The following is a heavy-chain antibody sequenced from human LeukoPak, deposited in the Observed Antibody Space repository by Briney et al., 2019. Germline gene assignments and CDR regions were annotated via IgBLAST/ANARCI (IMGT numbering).Heavy chain of an antibody. CDR3: ARGPVSDY. J-gene: IGHJ4*02. CDR2: INHSGST. CDR1: GGCFSSYY. Sequence: SETLSLTCAVSGGCFSSYYWSWIRQPPGKGLEWIGEINHSGSTNYNPSLKSRVTISVDTSKNQFSLKLRSVTAADTAVYYCARGPVSDYWGQGTLVTVSS. V-gene: IGHV4-34*01.